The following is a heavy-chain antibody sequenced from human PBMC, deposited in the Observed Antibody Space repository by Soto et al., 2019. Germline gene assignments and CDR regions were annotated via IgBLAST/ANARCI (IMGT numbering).Heavy chain of an antibody. CDR3: ARVRTTGTTYFYYYYGMDV. V-gene: IGHV3-21*01. J-gene: IGHJ6*02. CDR1: GFTFSSYA. Sequence: PGGSLTLSCAASGFTFSSYAMSWVRQAPGKGLVWVSSISSSSSYIYYADSVKGRFTISRDNAKNSLYLQMNSLRAEDTAVYYCARVRTTGTTYFYYYYGMDVWGQGTTVTVSS. CDR2: ISSSSSYI. D-gene: IGHD1-1*01.